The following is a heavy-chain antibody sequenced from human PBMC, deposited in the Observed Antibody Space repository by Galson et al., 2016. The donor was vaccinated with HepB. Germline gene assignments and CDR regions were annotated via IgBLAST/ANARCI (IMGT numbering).Heavy chain of an antibody. J-gene: IGHJ5*02. Sequence: SLRLSCAASGASGFTFSSDVMSWVRQAPGKGLEWVSAITGSGGGTYYADSVKGRFTIARDNSKNTRYLQMNSLRAEDTAVYYCAKCERPGYSSGWCNYVDPWGQGSLVTVSS. V-gene: IGHV3-23*01. CDR3: AKCERPGYSSGWCNYVDP. CDR2: ITGSGGGT. CDR1: GFTFSSDV. D-gene: IGHD6-19*01.